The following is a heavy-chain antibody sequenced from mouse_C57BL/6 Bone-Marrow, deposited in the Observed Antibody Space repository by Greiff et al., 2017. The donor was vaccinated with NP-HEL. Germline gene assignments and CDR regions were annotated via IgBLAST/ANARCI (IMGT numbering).Heavy chain of an antibody. CDR2: ISNGGGST. V-gene: IGHV5-12*01. J-gene: IGHJ4*01. CDR3: ARQGRITTDYAMDY. CDR1: GFTFSDYY. Sequence: EVKLQESGGGLVQPGGSLKLSCAASGFTFSDYYMSWVRQTPGKRLEWVAYISNGGGSTYYPDTVKGRFTISRDNAKNTLYLQMSRLKSEDTAMYYCARQGRITTDYAMDYWGQGTSVTVSS. D-gene: IGHD1-1*01.